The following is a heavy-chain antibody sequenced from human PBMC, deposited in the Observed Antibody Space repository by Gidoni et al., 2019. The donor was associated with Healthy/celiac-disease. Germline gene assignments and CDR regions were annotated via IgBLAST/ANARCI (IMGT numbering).Heavy chain of an antibody. J-gene: IGHJ4*02. CDR1: GFPFSSYA. V-gene: IGHV3-23*01. Sequence: EVQLLESGGGLVQPGGSLKLSCAASGFPFSSYAMSWVRQAPGKGLEWVSAISGSGGSTYYADSVKGRFTISRDNSKNTLYLQMNSLRAEDTAVYYCAKDSSGYPYYFDYWGQGTLVTVSS. CDR2: ISGSGGST. D-gene: IGHD3-22*01. CDR3: AKDSSGYPYYFDY.